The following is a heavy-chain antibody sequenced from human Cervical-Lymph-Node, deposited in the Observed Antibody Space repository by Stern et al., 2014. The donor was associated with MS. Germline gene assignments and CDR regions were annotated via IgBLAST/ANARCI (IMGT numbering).Heavy chain of an antibody. Sequence: VQLVPSGGASVQPGRSPRLSCAASGFTFDDYAMPSVRQAPGKGLAWASRLTWNSVSVGYADSVKGRFTISRDNAKNSLYLQMNSLRGDDTALYYCAKGSGGSGYYPVALDYWGQGTLVTVSS. J-gene: IGHJ4*02. V-gene: IGHV3-9*01. CDR3: AKGSGGSGYYPVALDY. CDR1: GFTFDDYA. D-gene: IGHD3-3*01. CDR2: LTWNSVSV.